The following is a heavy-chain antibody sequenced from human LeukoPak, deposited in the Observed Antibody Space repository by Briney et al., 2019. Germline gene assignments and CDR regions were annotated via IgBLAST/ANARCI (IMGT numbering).Heavy chain of an antibody. D-gene: IGHD1-26*01. Sequence: GGSLRLSCAASGFTFSSYGMHWVRQAPGKGLEWVAVIWYDGSNKYYADSVKGRFTISRDNSKNTLYLQMNSLRAEDTAVYYCARDRGWEWEQGYYFDYWGQGTLVTVSS. CDR1: GFTFSSYG. J-gene: IGHJ4*02. CDR3: ARDRGWEWEQGYYFDY. CDR2: IWYDGSNK. V-gene: IGHV3-33*01.